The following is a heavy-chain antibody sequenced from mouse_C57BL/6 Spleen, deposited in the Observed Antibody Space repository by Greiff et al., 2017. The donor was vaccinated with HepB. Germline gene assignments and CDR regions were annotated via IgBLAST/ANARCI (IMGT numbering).Heavy chain of an antibody. V-gene: IGHV1-42*01. J-gene: IGHJ1*03. Sequence: EVQLQQSGPELVKPGASVKISCKASGYSFTGYYMNWVKQSPEKSLEWIGEINPSTGGTTYNQKFKAKATLTVDKSSSTAYMQLKSLTSEDSAVYYCARGVYASNSYWYFDVWGTGTTVTVSS. CDR1: GYSFTGYY. CDR3: ARGVYASNSYWYFDV. CDR2: INPSTGGT. D-gene: IGHD1-1*01.